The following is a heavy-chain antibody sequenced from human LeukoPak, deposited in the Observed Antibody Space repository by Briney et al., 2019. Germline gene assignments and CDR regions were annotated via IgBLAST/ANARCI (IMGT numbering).Heavy chain of an antibody. CDR1: GGSISSYY. CDR2: IYYSGST. D-gene: IGHD6-19*01. CDR3: ARSYSSGSNWFDP. V-gene: IGHV4-59*01. J-gene: IGHJ5*02. Sequence: SETLSLTCTVSGGSISSYYWSWIRQPPGKGLEWIGYIYYSGSTNYSPSLKSRVTISVDTSKNQFSLKLSSVTAADTAVYYCARSYSSGSNWFDPWGQGTLVTVSS.